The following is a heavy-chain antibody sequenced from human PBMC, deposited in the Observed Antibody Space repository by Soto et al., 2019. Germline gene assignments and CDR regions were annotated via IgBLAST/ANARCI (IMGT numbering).Heavy chain of an antibody. Sequence: GGSLRLSCAASGFTFSSYGMRWVRQAPGKGLEWVAVISYDGSNKYYADSVKGRFTISRDNSKNTLYLQMNSLRAEDTAVYYCAQKSGSTRGAFDIWGQGTMVTVSS. J-gene: IGHJ3*02. CDR3: AQKSGSTRGAFDI. V-gene: IGHV3-30*18. CDR1: GFTFSSYG. CDR2: ISYDGSNK. D-gene: IGHD1-26*01.